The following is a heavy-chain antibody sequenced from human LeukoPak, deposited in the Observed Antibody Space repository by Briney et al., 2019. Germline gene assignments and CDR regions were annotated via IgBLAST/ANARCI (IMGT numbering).Heavy chain of an antibody. J-gene: IGHJ4*02. Sequence: GGSLRLSCAASGFTFSSYAMHWVRQAPGKGLEWVAVISYDGSNKYYADSVKGRFTISRDNSKNTLYLQMNSLRAEDTAVYYCARGTYCYDSSDYYYWGQGTLVTVSS. V-gene: IGHV3-30*04. CDR2: ISYDGSNK. D-gene: IGHD3-22*01. CDR3: ARGTYCYDSSDYYY. CDR1: GFTFSSYA.